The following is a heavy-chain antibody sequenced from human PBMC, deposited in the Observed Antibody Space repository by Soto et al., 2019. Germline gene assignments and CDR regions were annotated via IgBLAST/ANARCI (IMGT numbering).Heavy chain of an antibody. Sequence: LRLSCAASGFTFSSYGMNWVRQAPGKGLEWLSYISYSSTTTFYGDSVKGRFTISRDNAKNSLYLQMSSLRDEDTGVYFCARDRSGSHFDYWGQGALVTVSS. D-gene: IGHD1-26*01. CDR2: ISYSSTTT. J-gene: IGHJ4*02. V-gene: IGHV3-48*02. CDR3: ARDRSGSHFDY. CDR1: GFTFSSYG.